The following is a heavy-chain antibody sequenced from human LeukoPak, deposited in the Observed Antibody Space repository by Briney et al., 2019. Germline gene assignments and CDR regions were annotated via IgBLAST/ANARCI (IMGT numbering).Heavy chain of an antibody. D-gene: IGHD2-2*01. CDR3: ARDRGSNNYFDQ. CDR1: GFTFSSYA. Sequence: PGGSLRLSCAASGFTFSSYAMHWVRQAPGKGLEWVAVISYDGSNKYYADSVKGRFTISRDNSKNTLYLQMNSLRAEDTAVYYCARDRGSNNYFDQWGQGTLVTVSS. V-gene: IGHV3-30*04. CDR2: ISYDGSNK. J-gene: IGHJ4*02.